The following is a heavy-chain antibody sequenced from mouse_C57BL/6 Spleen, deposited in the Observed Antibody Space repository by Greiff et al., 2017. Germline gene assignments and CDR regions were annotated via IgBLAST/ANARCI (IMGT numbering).Heavy chain of an antibody. J-gene: IGHJ1*03. D-gene: IGHD1-1*01. CDR1: GYSFTDYN. Sequence: LVESGPELVKPGASVKISCKASGYSFTDYNMNWVKQSNGKSLEWIGVITPNDGTISSNQKFKGKATLTVDQSSSTAYMQLNSLSSEDSAVEYCARSLRDDGRSYRYVEVWGTGTTVTVSS. V-gene: IGHV1-39*01. CDR3: ARSLRDDGRSYRYVEV. CDR2: ITPNDGTI.